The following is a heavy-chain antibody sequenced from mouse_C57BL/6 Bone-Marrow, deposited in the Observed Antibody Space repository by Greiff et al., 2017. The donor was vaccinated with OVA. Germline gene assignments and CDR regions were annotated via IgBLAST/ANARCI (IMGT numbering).Heavy chain of an antibody. CDR3: ARTPSDYGSRDLYFDV. CDR1: GYTFTGYW. J-gene: IGHJ1*03. CDR2: ILPGSGST. V-gene: IGHV1-9*01. D-gene: IGHD1-1*01. Sequence: QVQLQQSGAELMKPGASVKLSCKATGYTFTGYWIEWVKQRPGHGLEWIGEILPGSGSTNYNEKFKGKATFTADTSSNTAYMQLSSLTTEDSAVDFCARTPSDYGSRDLYFDVWGTGTTVTVSS.